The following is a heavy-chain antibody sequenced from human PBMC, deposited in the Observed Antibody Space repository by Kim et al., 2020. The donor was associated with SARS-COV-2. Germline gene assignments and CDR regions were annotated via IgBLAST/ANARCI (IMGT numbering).Heavy chain of an antibody. J-gene: IGHJ4*02. D-gene: IGHD6-19*01. V-gene: IGHV4-59*01. Sequence: YNPSLKSRVTISVDTSKNQFSLKLSSVTAADTAVYYCARDGAVAGTNFDYWGQGTLVTVSS. CDR3: ARDGAVAGTNFDY.